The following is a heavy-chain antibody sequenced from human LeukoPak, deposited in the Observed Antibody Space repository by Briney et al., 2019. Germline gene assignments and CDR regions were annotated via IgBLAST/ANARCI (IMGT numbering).Heavy chain of an antibody. CDR1: GFTFSSYA. Sequence: GGSLRLSCAASGFTFSSYAMSWVRQAPGKGLEWVSAISGSGGSTYYADSVKGRFTISRDNSKNTLYLQMNSLRAEDTAVYYCAKALTPYYYDSSGYSPWDYWGQGTLVTVSS. CDR3: AKALTPYYYDSSGYSPWDY. J-gene: IGHJ4*02. CDR2: ISGSGGST. D-gene: IGHD3-22*01. V-gene: IGHV3-23*01.